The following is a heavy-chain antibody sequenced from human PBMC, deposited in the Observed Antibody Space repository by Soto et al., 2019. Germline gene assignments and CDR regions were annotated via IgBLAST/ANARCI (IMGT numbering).Heavy chain of an antibody. CDR3: ARHRGPTGPNY. CDR2: IYNSGTT. D-gene: IGHD3-10*01. CDR1: GGSISSGNYY. Sequence: SETLSLACTVSGGSISSGNYYWSWIRQPPGKGLEWIGYIYNSGTTYYNPSLKSRVTISVDTSKNQFYLNLTSVTATDTAVYYCARHRGPTGPNYWGQGTLVTVSS. J-gene: IGHJ4*02. V-gene: IGHV4-30-4*08.